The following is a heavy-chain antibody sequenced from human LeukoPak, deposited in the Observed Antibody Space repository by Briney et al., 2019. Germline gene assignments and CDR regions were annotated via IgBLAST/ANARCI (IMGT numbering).Heavy chain of an antibody. Sequence: SETLSLTCAVYGGSVSGYYWSWIRQPPGKGQEWIGEINHSGSTNYNPSLKSRVTISVDTSKNQFSLKLSSVTAADTAVYYCATTTVVTPGWFDPWGQGTLVTVSS. CDR3: ATTTVVTPGWFDP. V-gene: IGHV4-34*01. J-gene: IGHJ5*02. D-gene: IGHD4-23*01. CDR2: INHSGST. CDR1: GGSVSGYY.